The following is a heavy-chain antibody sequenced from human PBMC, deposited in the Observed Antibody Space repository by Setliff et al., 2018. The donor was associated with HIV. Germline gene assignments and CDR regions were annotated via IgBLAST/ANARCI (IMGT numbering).Heavy chain of an antibody. CDR1: GGTFGRFG. D-gene: IGHD4-17*01. CDR2: IIPTFTRA. J-gene: IGHJ5*02. Sequence: GASVKVSCKASGGTFGRFGISWVRQAPGQGLEWMGGIIPTFTRASYAQKFQARVIITTDKSTSTAFMELTSLTSEDTAVYYCARSVHSLYGDYATYFDPWGQGTQVTVSS. V-gene: IGHV1-69*05. CDR3: ARSVHSLYGDYATYFDP.